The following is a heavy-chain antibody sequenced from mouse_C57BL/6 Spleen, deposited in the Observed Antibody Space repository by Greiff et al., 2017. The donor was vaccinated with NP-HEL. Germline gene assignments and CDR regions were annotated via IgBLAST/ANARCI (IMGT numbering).Heavy chain of an antibody. D-gene: IGHD1-1*01. CDR1: GYAFSSSW. Sequence: VQLQQSGPELVKPGASVKISCKASGYAFSSSWMNWVKQRPGKGLEWIGRIYPGDGDTNYNGKFKGKATLTADKSSSTAYMQLSSLTSEDSAVYVCARSGKITTVDYWGQGTTLTVSS. CDR3: ARSGKITTVDY. CDR2: IYPGDGDT. V-gene: IGHV1-82*01. J-gene: IGHJ2*01.